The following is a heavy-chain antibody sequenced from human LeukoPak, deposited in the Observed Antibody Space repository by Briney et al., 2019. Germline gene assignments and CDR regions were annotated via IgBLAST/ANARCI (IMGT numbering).Heavy chain of an antibody. J-gene: IGHJ4*02. CDR3: ARGDFWSGYHQNFDY. D-gene: IGHD3-3*01. CDR1: GYTFTSYY. CDR2: INPSGGST. Sequence: GASVKVSCKASGYTFTSYYMHWVRQAPGQGLEWMGIINPSGGSTSYAQKFQGRVTITTDESTSTAYMELSSLRSEDTAVYYCARGDFWSGYHQNFDYWGQGTLVTVSS. V-gene: IGHV1-46*01.